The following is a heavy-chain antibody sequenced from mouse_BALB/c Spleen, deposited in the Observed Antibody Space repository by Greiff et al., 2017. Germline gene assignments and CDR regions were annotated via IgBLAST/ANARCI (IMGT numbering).Heavy chain of an antibody. CDR3: ARSYYRYDVRGVDY. V-gene: IGHV3-2*02. Sequence: EVKLMESGPGLVKPSQSLSLTCTVTGYSITSDYAWNWIRQFPGNKLEWMGYISYSGSTSYNPSLKSRISITRDTSKNQFFLQLNSVTTEDTATYYCARSYYRYDVRGVDYWGQGTTLTVSS. CDR1: GYSITSDYA. D-gene: IGHD2-14*01. CDR2: ISYSGST. J-gene: IGHJ2*01.